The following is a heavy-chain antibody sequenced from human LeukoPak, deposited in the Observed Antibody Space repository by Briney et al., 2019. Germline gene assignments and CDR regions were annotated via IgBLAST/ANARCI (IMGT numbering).Heavy chain of an antibody. D-gene: IGHD3-10*01. Sequence: GASVKVSCKASGYTFTSYGISWVRQAPGQGLEWMGWISAYNGNTNYAQKLQGGVTMTTDTSTSTAYMELRSLRSDDTAVYYCARDWRIPSSHSDLWFGEFARGYNWFDPWGQGTLVTVSS. V-gene: IGHV1-18*01. J-gene: IGHJ5*02. CDR3: ARDWRIPSSHSDLWFGEFARGYNWFDP. CDR1: GYTFTSYG. CDR2: ISAYNGNT.